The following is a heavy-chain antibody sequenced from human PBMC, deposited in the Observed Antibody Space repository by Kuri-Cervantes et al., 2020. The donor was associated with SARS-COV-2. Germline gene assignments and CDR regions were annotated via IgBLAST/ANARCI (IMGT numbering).Heavy chain of an antibody. CDR3: ARQGVVPAARIYFQH. Sequence: GSLRLSCAVSGYSISSGYYWGWIRQPPGKGLEWIGSIYHSGSTYYNPSLKSRVTISVDTSKNQFSLKLSSVTAADTAVYYCARQGVVPAARIYFQHWGQGTLVTVSS. J-gene: IGHJ1*01. D-gene: IGHD2-2*01. CDR2: IYHSGST. CDR1: GYSISSGYY. V-gene: IGHV4-38-2*01.